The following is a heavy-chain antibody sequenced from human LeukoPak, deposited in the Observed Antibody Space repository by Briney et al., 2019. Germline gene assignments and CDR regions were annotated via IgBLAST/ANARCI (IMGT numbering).Heavy chain of an antibody. Sequence: GASVKVSCKASGYTFTDYHMHWVRQAPGQGLEWMGWINPNTGDTKYAQRFQGRLSMTRDTSITTAYIELSSLRSDDTAVYYCARDEFCGSATCYYLLFGYWGQGSLVTVSS. CDR1: GYTFTDYH. V-gene: IGHV1-2*02. CDR3: ARDEFCGSATCYYLLFGY. J-gene: IGHJ4*02. CDR2: INPNTGDT. D-gene: IGHD2-15*01.